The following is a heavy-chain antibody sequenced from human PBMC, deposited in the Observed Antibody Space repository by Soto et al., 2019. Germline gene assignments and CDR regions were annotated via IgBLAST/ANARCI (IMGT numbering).Heavy chain of an antibody. J-gene: IGHJ3*01. CDR1: GLTFSSYA. D-gene: IGHD2-21*02. CDR2: ITGSAHNT. Sequence: GGSLRLSCAASGLTFSSYAMNWVRQAPGKGLDWVSAITGSAHNTYYAASVKGRFTVSRENSKNTLYLKMNSLGAEDTAVYYCAKVVLVTATLHAFDVWGQGTMVTVSS. V-gene: IGHV3-23*01. CDR3: AKVVLVTATLHAFDV.